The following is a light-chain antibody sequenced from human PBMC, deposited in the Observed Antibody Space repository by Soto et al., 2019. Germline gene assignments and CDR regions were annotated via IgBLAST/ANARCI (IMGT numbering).Light chain of an antibody. Sequence: SYELPQPPSVSVSPGQTASITCSGDKLGDKYACWYQQRPGQSPVLVIYQDSKRPSGIPERFSGSNSGNTATLTISGTQAMYEADYYCQAGDSSTVVYGGGTKLTVL. CDR1: KLGDKY. J-gene: IGLJ2*01. CDR2: QDS. CDR3: QAGDSSTVV. V-gene: IGLV3-1*01.